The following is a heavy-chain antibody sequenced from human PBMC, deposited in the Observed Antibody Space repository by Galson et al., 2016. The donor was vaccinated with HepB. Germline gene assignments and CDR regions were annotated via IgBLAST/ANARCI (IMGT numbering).Heavy chain of an antibody. CDR3: AVGVAAAGQVYFDY. D-gene: IGHD6-13*01. V-gene: IGHV4-39*01. CDR1: GASISSVNYY. Sequence: ETLSLTCTVSGASISSVNYYWAWFRLPPGKGLEWVGSIHLAGSTYYNPSLTSRVTISLDASKNQFSLRRTSVTAADTAVYYCAVGVAAAGQVYFDYWGQGALVTVSS. J-gene: IGHJ4*02. CDR2: IHLAGST.